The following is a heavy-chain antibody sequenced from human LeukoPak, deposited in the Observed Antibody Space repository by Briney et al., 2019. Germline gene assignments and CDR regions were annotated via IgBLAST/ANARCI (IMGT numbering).Heavy chain of an antibody. CDR1: GFTFSSYS. J-gene: IGHJ4*02. D-gene: IGHD5-12*01. CDR3: AKDQWEEGYSGYDEPRALDY. CDR2: ISSSSSTI. Sequence: PGGSLRLSCAASGFTFSSYSMNWVRQAPGKGLEWVSYISSSSSTIYYADSVKGRFTISRDNAKNSLYLQMNSLRAEDTAVYYCAKDQWEEGYSGYDEPRALDYWGQGTLVTVSS. V-gene: IGHV3-48*04.